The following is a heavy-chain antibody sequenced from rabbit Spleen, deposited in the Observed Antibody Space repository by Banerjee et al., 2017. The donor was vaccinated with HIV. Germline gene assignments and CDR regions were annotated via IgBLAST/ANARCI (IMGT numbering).Heavy chain of an antibody. D-gene: IGHD8-1*01. J-gene: IGHJ6*01. V-gene: IGHV1S45*01. CDR2: INVATGKP. CDR3: ARDTGTSFSTYGMDL. Sequence: QEQLVESGGGLVQPEGSLTLTCTASGFSFGDRDVMCWVRQAPGKGLEWIACINVATGKPVYATWAKGRFTISRTSSTTVTLRMTTLTAADTATYFCARDTGTSFSTYGMDLWGPGTLVTVS. CDR1: GFSFGDRDV.